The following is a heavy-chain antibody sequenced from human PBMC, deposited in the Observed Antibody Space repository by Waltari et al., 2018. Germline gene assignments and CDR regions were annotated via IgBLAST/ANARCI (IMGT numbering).Heavy chain of an antibody. CDR2: VFYTGTT. CDR3: ARENPYGHTYFYMDV. D-gene: IGHD4-17*01. CDR1: GGSISSYY. V-gene: IGHV4-59*13. Sequence: QVQLQELGPRLMRPSETLSLTCAISGGSISSYYWSWVRRLPEKGLEWIGYVFYTGTTSYSPSLTSRVGISVDRSKNQVSRTLTSVTAADTATYYCARENPYGHTYFYMDVWGKGTTVTVSS. J-gene: IGHJ6*03.